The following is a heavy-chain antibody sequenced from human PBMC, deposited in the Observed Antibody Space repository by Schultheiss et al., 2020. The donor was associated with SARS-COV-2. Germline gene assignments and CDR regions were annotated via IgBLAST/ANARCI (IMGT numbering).Heavy chain of an antibody. D-gene: IGHD1-26*01. CDR3: ATWDLGYYGMDV. CDR1: GYFISSGYY. J-gene: IGHJ6*02. CDR2: IYHSGST. Sequence: SETLSLTCAVSGYFISSGYYWGWIRQPPGKGLEWIGEIYHSGSTNYNPSLKSRVTISVDTPKNQFSLKLSSVTAADTAVYYCATWDLGYYGMDVWGQGTTVTVSS. V-gene: IGHV4-38-2*01.